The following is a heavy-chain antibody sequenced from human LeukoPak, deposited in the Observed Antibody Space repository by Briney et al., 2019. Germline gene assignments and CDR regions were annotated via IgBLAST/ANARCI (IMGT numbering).Heavy chain of an antibody. CDR3: ARSDSFDVTGYYGGY. CDR1: GYFISSGYY. Sequence: PSETLSLTCTVSGYFISSGYYWGWIRQPPGKGLEWIGILFQSETTYYNPSLKSRVTISLDTSKNQFSLKLSSVTAADTAVYYCARSDSFDVTGYYGGYWGQGTLVTVSS. J-gene: IGHJ4*02. CDR2: LFQSETT. D-gene: IGHD1-1*01. V-gene: IGHV4-38-2*02.